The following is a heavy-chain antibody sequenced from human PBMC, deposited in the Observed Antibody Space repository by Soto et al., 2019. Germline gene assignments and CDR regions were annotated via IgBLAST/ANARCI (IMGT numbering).Heavy chain of an antibody. CDR3: ARAIAAAGTGWFDP. CDR2: IIPIFGTA. D-gene: IGHD6-13*01. Sequence: QVQLVQSGAEVKKPGSSVKVPCKASGGTFSSYAISWVRQAPGQGLEWMGGIIPIFGTANYAQKFQGRVTITADESTSTAYMELSSLRSEDTAVYYCARAIAAAGTGWFDPWGQGTLVTVSS. V-gene: IGHV1-69*01. CDR1: GGTFSSYA. J-gene: IGHJ5*02.